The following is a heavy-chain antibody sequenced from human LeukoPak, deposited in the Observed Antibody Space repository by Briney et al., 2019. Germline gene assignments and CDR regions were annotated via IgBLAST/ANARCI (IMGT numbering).Heavy chain of an antibody. D-gene: IGHD3-16*02. V-gene: IGHV3-23*01. CDR3: ARHDSFIPY. Sequence: GGSLRLSCVASGFTFSDYAMSWGRQAPGEGVEWGSGICDGGGRTYYADSVKGRCTISRDNSKNPVSLQMNNLRAEDTAVYFCARHDSFIPYWGQGTLVTVAS. CDR2: ICDGGGRT. J-gene: IGHJ4*02. CDR1: GFTFSDYA.